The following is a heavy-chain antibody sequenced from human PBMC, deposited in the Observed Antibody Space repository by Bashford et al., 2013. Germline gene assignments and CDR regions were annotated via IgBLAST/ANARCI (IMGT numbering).Heavy chain of an antibody. Sequence: WVRQAPGQGLEWMEGSSLSWYSNYAQKFQGRVTITADESTSTAYMELSSLRSEDTAVYYCARGTLGYCSSTSCLNYYYYYMDVWGKGTTVTVSS. V-gene: IGHV1-69*01. J-gene: IGHJ6*03. CDR3: ARGTLGYCSSTSCLNYYYYYMDV. D-gene: IGHD2-2*01. CDR2: SSLSWYS.